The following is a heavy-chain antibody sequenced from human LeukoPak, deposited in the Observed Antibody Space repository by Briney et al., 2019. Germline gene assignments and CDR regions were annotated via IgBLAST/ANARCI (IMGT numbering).Heavy chain of an antibody. J-gene: IGHJ4*02. V-gene: IGHV4-4*07. CDR3: ARGIYYGSSHYFDY. Sequence: PSETLSLTCTVSGGSISSYYRSWIRQPAGKGLEWIGRIYTSGSTNYNPSLKGRVTMSVDTSKNQFSLKLSSVTAADTAVYYCARGIYYGSSHYFDYWGQGTLVTVSS. D-gene: IGHD3-10*01. CDR1: GGSISSYY. CDR2: IYTSGST.